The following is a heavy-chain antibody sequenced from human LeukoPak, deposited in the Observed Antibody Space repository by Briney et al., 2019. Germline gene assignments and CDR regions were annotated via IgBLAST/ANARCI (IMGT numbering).Heavy chain of an antibody. CDR2: ISGDGGST. J-gene: IGHJ6*03. V-gene: IGHV3-43*02. Sequence: GGSLRLSCAASGFTFDDYAMHWVRQAPGKGLEWVSLISGDGGSTYYADSVKGRFTISRDNSKNSLYLQMNSLRTEDTALYYCAKEGIAAAVHYYYYMDVWGKGTTVTVFS. CDR1: GFTFDDYA. CDR3: AKEGIAAAVHYYYYMDV. D-gene: IGHD6-13*01.